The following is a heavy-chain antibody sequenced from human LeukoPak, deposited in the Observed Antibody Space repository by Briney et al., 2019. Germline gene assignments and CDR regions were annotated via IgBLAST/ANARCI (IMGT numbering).Heavy chain of an antibody. J-gene: IGHJ4*02. V-gene: IGHV4-59*01. D-gene: IGHD6-19*01. CDR1: GGSISSYY. Sequence: SETLSLTCTVSGGSISSYYWSWTRQPPGKGLEWIGYIYYSGSTNYNPSLKSRVTISVDTSKNQFSLKLSSVTAADTAVYYCAAGYSSGWYHVHFDYWGQGTLVTVSS. CDR2: IYYSGST. CDR3: AAGYSSGWYHVHFDY.